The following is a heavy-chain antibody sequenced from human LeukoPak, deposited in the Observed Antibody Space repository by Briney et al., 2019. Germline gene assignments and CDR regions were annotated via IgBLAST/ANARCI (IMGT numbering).Heavy chain of an antibody. CDR1: GGSISNYY. V-gene: IGHV4-59*01. J-gene: IGHJ4*02. Sequence: SETLSLTCTVSGGSISNYYWSRIRQPPGGGLEWIGYIYYSGSTNYNPSLKRRVTISLDTSKSQFSLKLRSVTAADTAAYYCARTTVTIRSGFDYWGQGTLVTVSS. CDR3: ARTTVTIRSGFDY. CDR2: IYYSGST. D-gene: IGHD4-17*01.